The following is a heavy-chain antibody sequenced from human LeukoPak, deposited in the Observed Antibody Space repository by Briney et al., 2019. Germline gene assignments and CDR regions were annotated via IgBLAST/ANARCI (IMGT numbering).Heavy chain of an antibody. CDR2: IYYSGST. D-gene: IGHD3-10*01. J-gene: IGHJ5*02. Sequence: PSETLSLTCTVSGGSISSGGYYWSWIRQHPGKGLEWIGYIYYSGSTYYNLSLKSRVTISVDTSKNQFSLKLSSVTAADTAVYDCARQKNCYGSGSYESWGQGTLVTVSS. CDR1: GGSISSGGYY. V-gene: IGHV4-31*03. CDR3: ARQKNCYGSGSYES.